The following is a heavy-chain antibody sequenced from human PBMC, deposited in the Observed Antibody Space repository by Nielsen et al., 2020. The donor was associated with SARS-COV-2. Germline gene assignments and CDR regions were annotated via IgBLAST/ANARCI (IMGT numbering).Heavy chain of an antibody. CDR2: ISAYNGNT. V-gene: IGHV1-18*04. Sequence: ASVKVSCKASGYTFTSYGISWVRQAPGQGLEWMGWISAYNGNTNYAQKLQGRVTMTRDTSTSTVYMELSSLRSEDTAVYYCARDRKAVAGVPNWFDPWGQGTLVTVSS. D-gene: IGHD6-19*01. J-gene: IGHJ5*02. CDR1: GYTFTSYG. CDR3: ARDRKAVAGVPNWFDP.